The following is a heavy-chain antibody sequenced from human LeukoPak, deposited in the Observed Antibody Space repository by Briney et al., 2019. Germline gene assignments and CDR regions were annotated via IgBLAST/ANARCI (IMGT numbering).Heavy chain of an antibody. CDR2: MYRSDAT. CDR3: ARDLPDQGAY. Sequence: GGSLRLSCAACGLTVSSNYMSWVRQAPGKGLEWVSVMYRSDATYYADSVKGRFTMSRDSSKNTVYLQMNSLRSEDTAVYYCARDLPDQGAYWGQGTLVIVSS. D-gene: IGHD1-14*01. V-gene: IGHV3-53*01. J-gene: IGHJ4*02. CDR1: GLTVSSNY.